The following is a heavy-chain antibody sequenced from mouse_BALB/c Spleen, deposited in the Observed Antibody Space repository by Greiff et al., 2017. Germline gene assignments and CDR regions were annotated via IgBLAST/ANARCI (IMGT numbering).Heavy chain of an antibody. D-gene: IGHD2-2*01. J-gene: IGHJ3*01. CDR2: ISYDGSN. CDR1: GYSITSGYY. V-gene: IGHV3-6*02. Sequence: ESGPGLVKPSQSLSLTCSVTGYSITSGYYWNWIRQFPGNKLEWMGYISYDGSNNYNPSLKNRISITRDTSKNQFFLKLNSVTTEDTATYYCAVYYGYDSWFAYWGQGTLVTVSA. CDR3: AVYYGYDSWFAY.